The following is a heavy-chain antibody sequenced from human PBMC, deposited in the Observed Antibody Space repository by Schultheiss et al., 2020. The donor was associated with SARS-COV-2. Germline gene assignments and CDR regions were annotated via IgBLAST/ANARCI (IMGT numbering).Heavy chain of an antibody. V-gene: IGHV4-61*01. Sequence: SETLSLTCTVSGGSVSSGSFYWSWIRQPPGKGLEWIGNIYYSGRTNYSPSLKSRVTMSVDTSKKQFSLRLSSVTAADTAVYYCARSYYGSGSHLDYWGQGTLVTVSS. J-gene: IGHJ4*02. D-gene: IGHD3-10*01. CDR1: GGSVSSGSFY. CDR2: IYYSGRT. CDR3: ARSYYGSGSHLDY.